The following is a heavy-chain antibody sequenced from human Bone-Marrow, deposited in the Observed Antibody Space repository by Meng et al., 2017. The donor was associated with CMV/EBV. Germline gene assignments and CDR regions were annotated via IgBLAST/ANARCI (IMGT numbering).Heavy chain of an antibody. CDR1: GGSISSSSYY. CDR2: IYYSGST. D-gene: IGHD6-13*01. J-gene: IGHJ5*02. V-gene: IGHV4-39*02. CDR3: ARDSSSGGNWFDP. Sequence: GSLSLSCTVSGGSISSSSYYWGWIRQPPGKGLEWIGSIYYSGSTYYNPSLKSRVTISVDTSKNQFSLKLSSVTAADTAVYYCARDSSSGGNWFDPWGQGTRVTVYS.